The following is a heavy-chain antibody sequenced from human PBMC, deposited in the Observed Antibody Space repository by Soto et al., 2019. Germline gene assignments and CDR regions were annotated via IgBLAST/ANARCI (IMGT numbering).Heavy chain of an antibody. CDR2: INHSGST. CDR1: GGSFSSYY. CDR3: ASGGGLLRETNPYYYSYYMDV. D-gene: IGHD3-10*01. V-gene: IGHV4-34*01. Sequence: PSETLSLTCAVYGGSFSSYYWSWIRQPPGKGLEWIGEINHSGSTNYNPSLKSRVTISLDTSKNRFSLKLNSVTAADTAVYFCASGGGLLRETNPYYYSYYMDVWGKGTPVTVSS. J-gene: IGHJ6*03.